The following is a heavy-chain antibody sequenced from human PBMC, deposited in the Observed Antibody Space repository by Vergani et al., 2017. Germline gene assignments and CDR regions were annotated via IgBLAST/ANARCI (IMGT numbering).Heavy chain of an antibody. Sequence: EVQLVESGGGLVQPGRSLRLSCAASGFTFDDYAMHWVRQAPGKGLEWVSGISWNRGSIGYADSVKGRFTISRDNAKNSLYLQMNSLRAEDTALYYCAKGALPYDSSGYYQYYFDYWGQGTLVTVSS. CDR1: GFTFDDYA. CDR2: ISWNRGSI. D-gene: IGHD3-22*01. J-gene: IGHJ4*02. CDR3: AKGALPYDSSGYYQYYFDY. V-gene: IGHV3-9*01.